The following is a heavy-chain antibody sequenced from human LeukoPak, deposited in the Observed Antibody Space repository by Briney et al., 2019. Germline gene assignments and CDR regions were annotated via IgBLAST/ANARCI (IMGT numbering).Heavy chain of an antibody. Sequence: PGGSLRLSCAASGFTSSSYAMSWVRQAPGKGLEWVSAISGSGDSTYYADSVKGRFTISRDNSKNTLYLQMKSLRAEDTAVYYCAKGLGNFQHWGQGTLVTVSS. D-gene: IGHD1-14*01. V-gene: IGHV3-23*01. CDR3: AKGLGNFQH. CDR1: GFTSSSYA. J-gene: IGHJ1*01. CDR2: ISGSGDST.